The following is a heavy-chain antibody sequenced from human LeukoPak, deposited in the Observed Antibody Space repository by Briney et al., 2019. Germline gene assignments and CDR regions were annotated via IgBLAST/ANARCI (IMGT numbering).Heavy chain of an antibody. CDR3: ARDLYYYDSSGYPYKN. J-gene: IGHJ4*02. V-gene: IGHV3-11*04. CDR2: ISSSGSTI. D-gene: IGHD3-22*01. CDR1: GFTFSDYY. Sequence: GGSLRLSCAASGFTFSDYYMSWIRQAPGKGLEWVSYISSSGSTIYYADSVKGRFTIYRDNAKNSLYLQMNSLRAEDTAVYYCARDLYYYDSSGYPYKNWGQGTLVTVSS.